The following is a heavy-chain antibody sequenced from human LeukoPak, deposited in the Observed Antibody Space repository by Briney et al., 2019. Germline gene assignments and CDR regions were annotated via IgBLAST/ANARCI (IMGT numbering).Heavy chain of an antibody. D-gene: IGHD1-14*01. V-gene: IGHV4-61*02. Sequence: SETLSLTFTVSGGSISSGSYYWSWIRQPAGKGLEWIGRIYTSGSTKYNPSLKSRVTISVDTSKNQFSLKLSSVTAADTAVYYCARVNWNHAHYWGQGTLVTVSS. CDR3: ARVNWNHAHY. CDR2: IYTSGST. J-gene: IGHJ4*02. CDR1: GGSISSGSYY.